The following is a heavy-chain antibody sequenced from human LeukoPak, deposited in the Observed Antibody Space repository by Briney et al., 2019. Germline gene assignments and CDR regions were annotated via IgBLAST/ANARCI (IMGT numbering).Heavy chain of an antibody. CDR2: ISYDGSNK. CDR1: GFTFSSYA. V-gene: IGHV3-30-3*01. CDR3: ARPLTEDAFDI. J-gene: IGHJ3*02. D-gene: IGHD1-14*01. Sequence: GGSLRLSCAASGFTFSSYAMHWVRQAPGKGLEWVAVISYDGSNKYYADSVKGRFTISRDNSKNTLYLQMNSLRAEDTAVYYCARPLTEDAFDIWGQGTMVTVSS.